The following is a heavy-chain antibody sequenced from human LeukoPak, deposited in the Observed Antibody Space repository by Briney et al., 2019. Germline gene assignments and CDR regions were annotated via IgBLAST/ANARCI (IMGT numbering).Heavy chain of an antibody. D-gene: IGHD3-10*01. Sequence: GGTLRLSCAGSGFTFSSYGMSWVRQAPGKGLEWVSCIRGSGTITYYADSVKGRFTISRDNSKNTLYLQMNSLRAEDTAVYYCAKVTYGSGTYGAFDYWGQGTLVTVSS. CDR3: AKVTYGSGTYGAFDY. V-gene: IGHV3-23*01. CDR2: IRGSGTIT. CDR1: GFTFSSYG. J-gene: IGHJ4*02.